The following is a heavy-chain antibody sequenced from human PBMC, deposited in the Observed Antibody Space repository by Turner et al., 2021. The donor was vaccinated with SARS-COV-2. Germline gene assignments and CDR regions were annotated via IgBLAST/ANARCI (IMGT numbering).Heavy chain of an antibody. CDR3: AKEEFGYDY. CDR2: ISYDGRQK. J-gene: IGHJ4*02. V-gene: IGHV3-30*18. Sequence: HVQLVESGGGVVQPGRSRRLSCATSGFSFSNYAMHWVRQAPGKGLGWVAFISYDGRQKYYADSVKGRFTISRDDSKNTVFLQMNSLRPEDTAVYYCAKEEFGYDYWGQGTLVTVSS. D-gene: IGHD3-10*01. CDR1: GFSFSNYA.